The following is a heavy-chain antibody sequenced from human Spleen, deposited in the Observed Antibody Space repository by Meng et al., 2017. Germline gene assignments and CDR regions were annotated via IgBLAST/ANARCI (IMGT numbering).Heavy chain of an antibody. V-gene: IGHV3-15*01. CDR2: IKSKTNGETR. Sequence: GESLKISCAASGFTFSKAWMSWIRQAPGKGLEWVGRIKSKTNGETRDYPAPVKGRFSISRDDSQNTLYLQMNSLKTEDTGVYYCATTARAAYYDSSGYSGMDFDYWGQGTLVTVSS. CDR3: ATTARAAYYDSSGYSGMDFDY. CDR1: GFTFSKAW. J-gene: IGHJ4*02. D-gene: IGHD3-22*01.